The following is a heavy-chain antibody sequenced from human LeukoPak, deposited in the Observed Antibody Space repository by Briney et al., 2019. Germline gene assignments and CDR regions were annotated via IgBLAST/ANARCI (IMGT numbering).Heavy chain of an antibody. CDR3: AKDMRTVTADYYYYGMDV. V-gene: IGHV3-23*01. CDR1: GFTFSSYV. D-gene: IGHD2-21*02. J-gene: IGHJ6*02. CDR2: ISSSSGNT. Sequence: GGSLRLSCAASGFTFSSYVMSWVRQAPGRGLEWVSAISSSSGNTYYADSVKGRFTVTRDNSKNTLYLQMNSLRAEDTALYYCAKDMRTVTADYYYYGMDVWGQGTTVTVSS.